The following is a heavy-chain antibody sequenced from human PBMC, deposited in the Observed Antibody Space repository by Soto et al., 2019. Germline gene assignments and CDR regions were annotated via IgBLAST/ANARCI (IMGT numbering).Heavy chain of an antibody. CDR2: MNPNSCNT. V-gene: IGHV1-8*01. Sequence: QVQLVQSGAEVKKPGASVKVSCKASGYTFTSYDINWVRQATGQGLEWMGWMNPNSCNTGYAQKFRGRVTMTTNTSISTAYMELSSLRSEDTAVYYCARERTGTTRMDVWGQGTTVTVSS. D-gene: IGHD1-1*01. CDR1: GYTFTSYD. J-gene: IGHJ6*02. CDR3: ARERTGTTRMDV.